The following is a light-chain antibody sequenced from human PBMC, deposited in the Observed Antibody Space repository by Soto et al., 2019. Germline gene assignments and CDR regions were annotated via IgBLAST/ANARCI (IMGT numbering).Light chain of an antibody. Sequence: QSALTQPASVSGSPGQSITISCTGTSSDVGGYKYVSWYQQHPGKAPKLIIYVVSNRPSGVSNRFSGSKSDNTASLTISGLQTEDEAEYYCGSYTSSDTPYVFGTGTKV. CDR3: GSYTSSDTPYV. V-gene: IGLV2-14*01. CDR1: SSDVGGYKY. J-gene: IGLJ1*01. CDR2: VVS.